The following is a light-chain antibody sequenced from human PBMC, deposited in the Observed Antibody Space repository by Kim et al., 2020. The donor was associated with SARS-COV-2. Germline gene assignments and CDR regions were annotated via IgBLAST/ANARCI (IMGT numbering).Light chain of an antibody. CDR2: DAS. V-gene: IGKV3-11*01. J-gene: IGKJ4*01. CDR3: QQRTNRPPLT. CDR1: QSVYSY. Sequence: EIVLTQSPANLSLSPGERATLSCRASQSVYSYLAWYQQKFGQAPRLLIYDASHRATGIPARFSGSGSGTDFTLTISSLEPEDFAVYYCQQRTNRPPLTFGGGTKVDIK.